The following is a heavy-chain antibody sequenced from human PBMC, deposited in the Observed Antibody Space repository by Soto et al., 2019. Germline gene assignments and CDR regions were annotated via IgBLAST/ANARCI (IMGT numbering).Heavy chain of an antibody. CDR3: ARIAAAGTNFEY. D-gene: IGHD6-13*01. CDR2: IYHSGST. J-gene: IGHJ4*02. Sequence: SETLSLTCTVSGGSISTGGYYWSWVRQPPGKGLEWIGEIYHSGSTNYNPSLKSRVTISVDKSKNQFSLKLSSVTAADTAVYYCARIAAAGTNFEYWGQGTLVTVSS. V-gene: IGHV4-4*02. CDR1: GGSISTGGYY.